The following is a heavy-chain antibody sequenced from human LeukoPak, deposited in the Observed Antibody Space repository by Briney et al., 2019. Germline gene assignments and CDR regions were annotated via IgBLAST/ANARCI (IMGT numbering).Heavy chain of an antibody. CDR1: GFTFSNYG. Sequence: GRSLRLSCAASGFTFSNYGMSWVRQAPGKGLEWASAITGIGGSPYTAHSVRGRFTISKDNSKNTLYLQMNSMRAEYTAVYYCAKLLHYDSSGYFETDAFDIWGQGTMVTVSS. CDR3: AKLLHYDSSGYFETDAFDI. CDR2: ITGIGGSP. D-gene: IGHD3-22*01. J-gene: IGHJ3*02. V-gene: IGHV3-23*01.